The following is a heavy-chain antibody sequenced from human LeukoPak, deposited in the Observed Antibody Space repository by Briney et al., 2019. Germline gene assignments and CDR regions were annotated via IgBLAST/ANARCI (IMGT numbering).Heavy chain of an antibody. J-gene: IGHJ3*02. CDR1: GFTFSSYE. CDR3: ARPVYDAFDI. CDR2: ISSSGSTI. V-gene: IGHV3-48*03. D-gene: IGHD1-14*01. Sequence: GGSLRLSCAASGFTFSSYEMNWVRQAPGKGLEWVSYISSSGSTIYYADSVKGRFTISRDNAKNSLYLQMSSLRAEDTAVYYCARPVYDAFDIWGQGTMVTVSS.